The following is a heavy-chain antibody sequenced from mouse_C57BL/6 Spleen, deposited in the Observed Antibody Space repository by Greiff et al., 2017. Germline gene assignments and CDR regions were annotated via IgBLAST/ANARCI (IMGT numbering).Heavy chain of an antibody. CDR2: IHPNSGST. D-gene: IGHD2-5*01. Sequence: QVQLQQPGAELVKPGASVKLSCKASGYTFTSYWMHWVKQRPGQGLEWIGMIHPNSGSTNYNEKFKSKATLTLDKSSSTAYMQLSSLTSEDSAVYYCARSGAYYSNSFAYWGQGTLVTVSA. CDR3: ARSGAYYSNSFAY. CDR1: GYTFTSYW. J-gene: IGHJ3*01. V-gene: IGHV1-64*01.